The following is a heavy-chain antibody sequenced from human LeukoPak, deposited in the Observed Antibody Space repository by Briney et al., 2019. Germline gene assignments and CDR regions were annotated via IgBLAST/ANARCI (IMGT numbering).Heavy chain of an antibody. J-gene: IGHJ4*02. CDR3: ARGRYCSGGSCYGPLDY. CDR2: IYSGGTT. Sequence: GGSLRLSCAASGFSVSSNYMSWVRQAPGKGLEWVSVIYSGGTTYYTDSEKGRFTISRDNSKNTLYLQMNSLRAEDTAVYYCARGRYCSGGSCYGPLDYWGQGTLVTVSS. CDR1: GFSVSSNY. V-gene: IGHV3-66*01. D-gene: IGHD2-15*01.